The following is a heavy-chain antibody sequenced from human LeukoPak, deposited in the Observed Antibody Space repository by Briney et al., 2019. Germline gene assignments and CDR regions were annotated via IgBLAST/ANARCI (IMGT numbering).Heavy chain of an antibody. V-gene: IGHV1-8*01. CDR2: MNPISGVT. CDR3: ARGWPSSYQLLFGQEERNWFDP. D-gene: IGHD2-2*01. Sequence: ASLKVSPEASGYTFTGYDVNSVRQATGQGLGCRCWMNPISGVTRYTQKLQGRVTVTRHTSRSTAYMELSSLRSEDAAVYYCARGWPSSYQLLFGQEERNWFDPWGEGTLVTVSS. CDR1: GYTFTGYD. J-gene: IGHJ5*02.